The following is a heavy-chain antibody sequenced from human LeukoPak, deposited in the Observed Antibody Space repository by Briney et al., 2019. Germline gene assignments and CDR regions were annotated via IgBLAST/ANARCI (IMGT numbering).Heavy chain of an antibody. J-gene: IGHJ2*01. V-gene: IGHV4-59*01. CDR1: GGSISSYY. D-gene: IGHD6-13*01. Sequence: SETLSLTCTVSGGSISSYYWSWIRQPPGKGLEWIGYTYYSGSTNYNPSLKSRVTISVDTSKNQFSLKLSSVTAADTAVYYCARLAAAGSHWYFDLWGRGTLVTVSS. CDR3: ARLAAAGSHWYFDL. CDR2: TYYSGST.